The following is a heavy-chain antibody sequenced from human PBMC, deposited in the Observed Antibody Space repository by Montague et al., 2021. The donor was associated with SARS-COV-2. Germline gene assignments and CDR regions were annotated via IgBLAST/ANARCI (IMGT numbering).Heavy chain of an antibody. CDR3: AGGVIRGVTTPFDY. D-gene: IGHD3-10*01. V-gene: IGHV4-39*02. Sequence: SETLSLTCSISSGSIISSCYYWGRLRQPPGMELVWFGNIYYSGTTYYXXXLQSRVTITVDTSKIHLSLSFSSATAADTAVYSCAGGVIRGVTTPFDYWGQGSQVTVSS. CDR1: SGSIISSCYY. CDR2: IYYSGTT. J-gene: IGHJ4*02.